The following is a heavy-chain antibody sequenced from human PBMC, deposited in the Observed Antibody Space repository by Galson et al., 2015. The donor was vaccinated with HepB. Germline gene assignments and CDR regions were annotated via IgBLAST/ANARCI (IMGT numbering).Heavy chain of an antibody. D-gene: IGHD2-2*01. CDR2: ISAYNGNT. CDR3: ARVGYCSSTSCYYYYYGMDV. Sequence: SVKVSCKASGYTFTSYGISWVRQAPGQGLEWMGWISAYNGNTNYAQKLQGRVTMTTDTSTSTAYMELRSLRSDDTAVYYCARVGYCSSTSCYYYYYGMDVWGQGTTVTVSS. J-gene: IGHJ6*02. V-gene: IGHV1-18*04. CDR1: GYTFTSYG.